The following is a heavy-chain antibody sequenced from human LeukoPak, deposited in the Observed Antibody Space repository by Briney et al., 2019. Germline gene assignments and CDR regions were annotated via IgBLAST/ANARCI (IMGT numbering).Heavy chain of an antibody. D-gene: IGHD1-26*01. CDR3: ARDQDSGSIRHYYYYMDV. V-gene: IGHV3-7*01. CDR1: RFTFSSYW. CDR2: IKQDGSEK. Sequence: GGSLRLSCAASRFTFSSYWMSWVRQAPGKGLEWVANIKQDGSEKYYVDSVKGRFTISRDNAKNSLYLQMNSLRAEDTAVYYCARDQDSGSIRHYYYYMDVWGKGTTVTVSS. J-gene: IGHJ6*03.